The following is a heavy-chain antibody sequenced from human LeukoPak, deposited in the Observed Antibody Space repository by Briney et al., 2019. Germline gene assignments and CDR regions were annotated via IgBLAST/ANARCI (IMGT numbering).Heavy chain of an antibody. CDR1: GFTFSSYG. CDR2: IWYDGSNK. J-gene: IGHJ3*02. V-gene: IGHV3-33*06. CDR3: AKGMIVVVISPLDAFDI. Sequence: GRSLRLSCAASGFTFSSYGIHWVRQAPGKGLEWVAVIWYDGSNKYYADSVKGRFTISRDNSKNTLYLQMNSLRAEDTAVYYCAKGMIVVVISPLDAFDIWGQGTMVTVSS. D-gene: IGHD3-22*01.